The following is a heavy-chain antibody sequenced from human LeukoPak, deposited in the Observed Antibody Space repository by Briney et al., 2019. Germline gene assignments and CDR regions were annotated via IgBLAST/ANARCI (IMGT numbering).Heavy chain of an antibody. V-gene: IGHV3-33*01. CDR3: ARWGNYKKMDV. CDR2: IWYDGSNK. Sequence: PGRSLRLSCAASGFTFSSHGMHWVRHAPGKGLEWVAVIWYDGSNKYYADSVKDRFTISRDNSKNTLFLEMNSLRVDDTAVYYCARWGNYKKMDVWGQGTTVTVS. J-gene: IGHJ6*02. CDR1: GFTFSSHG. D-gene: IGHD3-22*01.